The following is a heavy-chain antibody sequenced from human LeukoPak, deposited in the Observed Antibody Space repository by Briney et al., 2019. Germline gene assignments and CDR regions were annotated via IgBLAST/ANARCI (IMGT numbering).Heavy chain of an antibody. J-gene: IGHJ4*02. D-gene: IGHD1-26*01. Sequence: SVKVSCKASGGTFSSYAISWVRQAPGQGLEWMGRIIPIFGAANYAQKFQGRVTITADKSTSTAYMELSSLRSEDTAVYYCARPSGSYGRYYFDYWGQGTLVTVSS. V-gene: IGHV1-69*06. CDR2: IIPIFGAA. CDR3: ARPSGSYGRYYFDY. CDR1: GGTFSSYA.